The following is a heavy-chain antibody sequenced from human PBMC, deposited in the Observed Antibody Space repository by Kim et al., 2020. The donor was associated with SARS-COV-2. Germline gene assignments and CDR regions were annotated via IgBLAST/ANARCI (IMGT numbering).Heavy chain of an antibody. D-gene: IGHD6-19*01. CDR3: ARGSAAYSSGWSSFDY. Sequence: GGSLRLSCAASGFTFSSYAMHWVRQAPGKGLEYVSAISSNGGSTYYADSVKGRFTISRDNSKNTLYLQMGSLRAEDMAVYYCARGSAAYSSGWSSFDYWGQGALVTVSA. J-gene: IGHJ4*02. CDR1: GFTFSSYA. CDR2: ISSNGGST. V-gene: IGHV3-64*02.